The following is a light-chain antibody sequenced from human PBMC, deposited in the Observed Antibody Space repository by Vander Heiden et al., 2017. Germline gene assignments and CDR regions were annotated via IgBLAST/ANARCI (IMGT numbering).Light chain of an antibody. Sequence: QSVLTQPRSVSAAPGQKGTISCPGSSSNIGRPYGRRDQEAPGTAPTLLIYDNNKRPSGIPDRFSGSKSGPSATLGIPGVQPGDEADYYCGAGDTSLSVVVFGGGTKLTVL. J-gene: IGLJ2*01. CDR3: GAGDTSLSVVV. CDR1: SSNIGRPY. V-gene: IGLV1-51*01. CDR2: DNN.